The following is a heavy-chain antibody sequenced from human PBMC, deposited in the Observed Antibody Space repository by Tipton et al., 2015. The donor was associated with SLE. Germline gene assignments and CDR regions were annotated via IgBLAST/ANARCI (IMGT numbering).Heavy chain of an antibody. Sequence: TLSLTCTVSGGSISSGGYYWSWIRQPPGKGLEWIGSIYYSGSTYYNPSLKSRVTISVDTSKNQFSLKLSSVTATDTAVYYCASRGYSYGNPDYWGQGTLVTVSS. CDR2: IYYSGST. V-gene: IGHV4-39*07. CDR1: GGSISSGGYY. J-gene: IGHJ4*02. D-gene: IGHD5-18*01. CDR3: ASRGYSYGNPDY.